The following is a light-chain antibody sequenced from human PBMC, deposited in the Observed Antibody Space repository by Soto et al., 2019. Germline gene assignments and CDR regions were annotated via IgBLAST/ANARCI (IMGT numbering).Light chain of an antibody. CDR2: GAS. CDR3: QQYGTSPVT. CDR1: QSVSSDY. V-gene: IGKV3-20*01. J-gene: IGKJ4*01. Sequence: EIVLTQAAGTLSLSPGERATLSCRASQSVSSDYLAWYQQKPGQAPRLLIYGASSRATGIPDRFSGSGSGTDFTLTISRLEPEDFAVYYCQQYGTSPVTFGGGTKVDIK.